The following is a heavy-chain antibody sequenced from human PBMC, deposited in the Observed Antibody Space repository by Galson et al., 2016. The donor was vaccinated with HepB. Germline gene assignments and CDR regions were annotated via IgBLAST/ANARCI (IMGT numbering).Heavy chain of an antibody. Sequence: SVKVSCKASGYTFTSYYIHWVRQAPGQGLEWMGIINPSGGSTSYAQKFQGRIAMIRDTSTSTVYMELSSLRSEDSAVYYCAREGSVTSFFDSWGQGAVVTVSS. J-gene: IGHJ4*02. CDR1: GYTFTSYY. D-gene: IGHD2-2*01. V-gene: IGHV1-46*01. CDR3: AREGSVTSFFDS. CDR2: INPSGGST.